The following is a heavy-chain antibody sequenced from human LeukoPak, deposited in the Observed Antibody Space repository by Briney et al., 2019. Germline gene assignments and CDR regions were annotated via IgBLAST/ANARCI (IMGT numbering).Heavy chain of an antibody. CDR1: GGSMSSFY. D-gene: IGHD5-18*01. CDR3: ARVFVDTAMVKIYYYYYMDV. J-gene: IGHJ6*03. CDR2: IYYSGTT. Sequence: SETLSLTCTVSGGSMSSFYWSWIRQPPGKGLEWIGYIYYSGTTNYNPSLKSRVTISVDASKNQFSLKLSSVTAADTAVYYCARVFVDTAMVKIYYYYYMDVWGKGTTVTVSS. V-gene: IGHV4-59*01.